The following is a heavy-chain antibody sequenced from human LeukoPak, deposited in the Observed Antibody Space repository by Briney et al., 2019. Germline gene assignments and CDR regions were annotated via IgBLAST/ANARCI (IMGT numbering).Heavy chain of an antibody. CDR1: GFTFSSYS. V-gene: IGHV3-21*01. D-gene: IGHD3-22*01. CDR2: ISSSSSYI. CDR3: ARDLHYYDSSGCFDY. J-gene: IGHJ4*02. Sequence: GGSLRLSCAASGFTFSSYSMNWVRQAPGKGLEWVSSISSSSSYIYYADSVKGRFTISRDNAKNSLYLQMNSLRAEDTAVYYCARDLHYYDSSGCFDYWGQGTLVTVSS.